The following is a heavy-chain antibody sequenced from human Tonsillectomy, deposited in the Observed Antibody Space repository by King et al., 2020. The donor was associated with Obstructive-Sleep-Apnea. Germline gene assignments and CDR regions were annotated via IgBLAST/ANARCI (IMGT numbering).Heavy chain of an antibody. V-gene: IGHV4-59*01. Sequence: QVQLQESGPGLVKSSETLSLTCAVSGASISSYYWNWIRQPPGKGLEWIGNIFYSGRIKYNPSLKSRVSISVDTSKNQFSLNLSSVTAADTAVYYCAREGYSPEANWFDHWGQGTLVTVSS. CDR2: IFYSGRI. CDR3: AREGYSPEANWFDH. J-gene: IGHJ5*02. D-gene: IGHD1-26*01. CDR1: GASISSYY.